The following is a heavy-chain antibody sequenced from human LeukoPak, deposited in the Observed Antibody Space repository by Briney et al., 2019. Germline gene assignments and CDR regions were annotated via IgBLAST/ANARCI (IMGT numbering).Heavy chain of an antibody. CDR3: ARHLVDYYDSSGYWF. J-gene: IGHJ4*02. Sequence: SETLSLTCTVSGGSISSYYWSWIRQPPGKGLEWIGYIYYSGSTNYNPSLKSRVTISVDTSKNQFSLKLSSVTAADTAVYYCARHLVDYYDSSGYWFWGQGTLVTVSS. CDR1: GGSISSYY. D-gene: IGHD3-22*01. V-gene: IGHV4-59*08. CDR2: IYYSGST.